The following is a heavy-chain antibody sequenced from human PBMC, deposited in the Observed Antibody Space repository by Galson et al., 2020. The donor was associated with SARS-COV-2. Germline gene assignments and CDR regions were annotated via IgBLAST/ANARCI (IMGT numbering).Heavy chain of an antibody. Sequence: GGSLRLSCAASGFTFSSYWMHWVRQAPGKGLVWVSRINSDGSSKSYADSVKGRFTISRDISKDTLYLQMNSVRPEDTAVYYCTRYVMGDTAILVVSWGQGTLVTVSS. J-gene: IGHJ4*02. V-gene: IGHV3-74*01. CDR3: TRYVMGDTAILVVS. CDR2: INSDGSSK. CDR1: GFTFSSYW. D-gene: IGHD5-18*01.